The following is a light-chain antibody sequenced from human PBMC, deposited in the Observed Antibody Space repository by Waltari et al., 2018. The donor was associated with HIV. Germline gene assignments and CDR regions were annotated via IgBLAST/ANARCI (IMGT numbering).Light chain of an antibody. CDR1: QSVLHSSNERNY. Sequence: DIVMTQSPDSLAVSLGERATIHCRSSQSVLHSSNERNYIAWYQQKPGQPPKLLIYWASTRESGVPDRFSGSGSGTDFTLTISSLQAEDVALYYCQQYYSSPLTFGGGTKVELK. CDR3: QQYYSSPLT. V-gene: IGKV4-1*01. CDR2: WAS. J-gene: IGKJ4*01.